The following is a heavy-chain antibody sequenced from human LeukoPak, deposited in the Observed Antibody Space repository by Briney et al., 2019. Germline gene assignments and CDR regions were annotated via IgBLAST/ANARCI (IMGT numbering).Heavy chain of an antibody. D-gene: IGHD2-21*01. V-gene: IGHV4-31*03. CDR1: GGSITSGGYF. CDR2: ISYYGTP. Sequence: PSETLSLTCTVSGGSITSGGYFWTWIRQRPGEGLEWIGYISYYGTPFYNPSSRSRLTISRDTPRNQFSLNLSSVTAADTALYYCARYYCGTSYCPGVDYWGQGALVTVSS. CDR3: ARYYCGTSYCPGVDY. J-gene: IGHJ4*02.